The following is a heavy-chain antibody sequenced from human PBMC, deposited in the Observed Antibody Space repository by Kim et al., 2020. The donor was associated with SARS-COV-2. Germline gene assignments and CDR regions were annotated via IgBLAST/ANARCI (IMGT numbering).Heavy chain of an antibody. CDR2: IYHNGDT. V-gene: IGHV4-4*02. CDR1: GGSITSTNW. CDR3: ATAHGANTHYDF. J-gene: IGHJ4*02. D-gene: IGHD3-3*01. Sequence: SETLSLTCAVSGGSITSTNWWSWVRQPPGKGLEWVAEIYHNGDTNYNPSLKSRVTISVDKSKNQFSLKLTSVTAADTAVFYCATAHGANTHYDFWGQGTLVTVSS.